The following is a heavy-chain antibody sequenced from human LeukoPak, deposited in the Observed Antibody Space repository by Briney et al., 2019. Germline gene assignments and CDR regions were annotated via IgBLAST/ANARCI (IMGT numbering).Heavy chain of an antibody. CDR3: ATSKWELLGGFDY. CDR2: ISSSSSYI. J-gene: IGHJ4*02. Sequence: GGSLRLSCAASGFTFSSYSMNWVRQAPGKGLEWVSSISSSSSYIYYADSVKGRFTISRDNAKNSLYLQMNSLRAEDTAVYYCATSKWELLGGFDYWGQGTLVTASS. D-gene: IGHD1-26*01. V-gene: IGHV3-21*01. CDR1: GFTFSSYS.